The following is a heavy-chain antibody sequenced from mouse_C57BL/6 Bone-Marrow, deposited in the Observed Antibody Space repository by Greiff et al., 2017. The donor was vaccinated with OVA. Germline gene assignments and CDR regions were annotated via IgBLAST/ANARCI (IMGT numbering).Heavy chain of an antibody. Sequence: ESGPGLLHPSQSLSLTCSVTGYSIPSGYYWNWIRQFPGNKLEWMGYISYDGSNNYNPSLKNRISITRDTSKNQFFLKLNSVTTEDTATYYCARGYYGSSFYFDYWGQGTTLTVSS. D-gene: IGHD1-1*01. J-gene: IGHJ2*01. CDR2: ISYDGSN. CDR3: ARGYYGSSFYFDY. CDR1: GYSIPSGYY. V-gene: IGHV3-6*01.